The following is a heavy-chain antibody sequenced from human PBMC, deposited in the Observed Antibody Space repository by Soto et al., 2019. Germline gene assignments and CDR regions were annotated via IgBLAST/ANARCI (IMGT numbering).Heavy chain of an antibody. CDR3: ARAADYYDSLYSYYGMDV. D-gene: IGHD3-22*01. Sequence: GGSLRLSCAASGFTFSSYWMSWVRQAPGKGLEWVANIKQDGSEKYYVDSVKGRFTISRDNAKNSLYLKMNSLRAEDTAVYYCARAADYYDSLYSYYGMDVWGQGTTVTVSS. CDR2: IKQDGSEK. V-gene: IGHV3-7*01. CDR1: GFTFSSYW. J-gene: IGHJ6*02.